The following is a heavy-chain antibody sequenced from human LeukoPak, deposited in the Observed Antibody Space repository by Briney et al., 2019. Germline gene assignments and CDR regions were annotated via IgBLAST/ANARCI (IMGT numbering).Heavy chain of an antibody. Sequence: PSETLSLTCTVSGGSIVTSRYYWGWVRQPPGKGLEWIGDVHFSGSTYYNPSLKSRVTISVDTSKNQFSLKLSSVTAADTAVYYCARLTYYYDSSGSDLWGRGTLVTVSS. CDR3: ARLTYYYDSSGSDL. CDR1: GGSIVTSRYY. V-gene: IGHV4-39*07. J-gene: IGHJ2*01. D-gene: IGHD3-22*01. CDR2: VHFSGST.